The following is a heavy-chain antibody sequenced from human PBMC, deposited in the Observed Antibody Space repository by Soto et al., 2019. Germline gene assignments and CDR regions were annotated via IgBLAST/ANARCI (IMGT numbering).Heavy chain of an antibody. D-gene: IGHD1-1*01. CDR2: ISASGRTT. Sequence: EVQLLESGGGLVQPGGSLRLSCAASGFTFSNYAMSWVRQAPGKGLEWFSGISASGRTTYYADSVKGRFTISRDNSKNTLHLQMNSLRAEDTAVYYCAKVGLGSPNYYFDYWGQGTLVTVSS. CDR3: AKVGLGSPNYYFDY. J-gene: IGHJ4*02. V-gene: IGHV3-23*01. CDR1: GFTFSNYA.